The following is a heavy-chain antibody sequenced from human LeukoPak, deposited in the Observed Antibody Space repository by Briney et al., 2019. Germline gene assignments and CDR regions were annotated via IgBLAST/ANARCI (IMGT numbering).Heavy chain of an antibody. Sequence: PGGSLRLSCAASGFTFSSYAMTWVRQAPGKGLEWVSVISGSGKFPSYADSVKGRFTISRDNAKNTLYLQMNSLEAEDTARYYCAKIANFYDSSGFYGWGQGTLVTVSS. CDR2: ISGSGKFP. V-gene: IGHV3-23*01. D-gene: IGHD3-22*01. CDR1: GFTFSSYA. CDR3: AKIANFYDSSGFYG. J-gene: IGHJ4*02.